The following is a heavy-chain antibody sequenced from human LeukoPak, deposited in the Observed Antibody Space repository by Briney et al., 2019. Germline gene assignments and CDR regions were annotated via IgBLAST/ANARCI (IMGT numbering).Heavy chain of an antibody. CDR3: ARVGYNYDLGNAFDI. D-gene: IGHD1-20*01. J-gene: IGHJ3*02. Sequence: SGGSLRLSCAASGFTFSSYSMNWVRQAPGKGLEWVSYISSSSSTIYYADSVKGRFTISRDNSRNTLFLQMNSLRADDTAVYYCARVGYNYDLGNAFDIWGQGTVVTVSS. CDR2: ISSSSSTI. V-gene: IGHV3-48*01. CDR1: GFTFSSYS.